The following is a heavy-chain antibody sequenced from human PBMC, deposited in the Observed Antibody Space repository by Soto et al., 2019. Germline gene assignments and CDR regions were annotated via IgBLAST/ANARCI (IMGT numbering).Heavy chain of an antibody. D-gene: IGHD3-22*01. Sequence: GGSLRLSCAASGFTFSSYWMHWVRQAPGKGLVWVSRINSDGSSTSYADSVKGRFTISRDNAKNTLYLQMNSLRAEDTAVYYCARGQYYYDSSGYYSGDYYYGMDVWGQGTTVTVSS. CDR2: INSDGSST. J-gene: IGHJ6*02. CDR1: GFTFSSYW. V-gene: IGHV3-74*01. CDR3: ARGQYYYDSSGYYSGDYYYGMDV.